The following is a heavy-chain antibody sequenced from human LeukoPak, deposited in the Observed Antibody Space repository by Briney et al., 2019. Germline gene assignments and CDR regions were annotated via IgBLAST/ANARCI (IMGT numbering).Heavy chain of an antibody. V-gene: IGHV1-2*02. CDR1: GYTFTGYY. Sequence: ASVKVSCKASGYTFTGYYMQWVRQAPGQGLEWMGWINPNSGGTNFGQKFQGRVTMTRDTSTSTAYMELSRLRSDDTAVYYCARDGGYYDSSGYQDWGQGTLVTVSS. D-gene: IGHD3-22*01. CDR3: ARDGGYYDSSGYQD. J-gene: IGHJ4*02. CDR2: INPNSGGT.